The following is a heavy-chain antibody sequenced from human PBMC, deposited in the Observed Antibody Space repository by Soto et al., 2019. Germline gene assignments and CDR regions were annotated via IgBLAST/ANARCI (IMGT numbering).Heavy chain of an antibody. CDR2: ISAYNGNT. V-gene: IGHV1-18*04. D-gene: IGHD6-19*01. CDR3: ARDVGSGSSFDY. J-gene: IGHJ4*02. Sequence: ASVKISCKASGYTFTSYGISWVRQAPGQGLEWMGWISAYNGNTNYAQKIQGRVTMTTDTSTSTAYMELRRLRSDDTAVYYCARDVGSGSSFDYWGEGTLVTVS. CDR1: GYTFTSYG.